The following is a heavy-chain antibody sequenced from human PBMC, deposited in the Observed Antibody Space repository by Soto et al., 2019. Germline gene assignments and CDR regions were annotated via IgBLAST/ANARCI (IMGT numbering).Heavy chain of an antibody. J-gene: IGHJ4*02. CDR3: AREGDFWSGYYRVVDY. D-gene: IGHD3-3*01. CDR2: IYYIGST. Sequence: SETLSLTCTVSGGSISSGGCYWSLIRQHPGKGLEWIGYIYYIGSTYYNPSLKSRVTISVDTSKNQFSLKMSSVTAADTAVYYCAREGDFWSGYYRVVDYWGQGTLVTVSS. CDR1: GGSISSGGCY. V-gene: IGHV4-31*03.